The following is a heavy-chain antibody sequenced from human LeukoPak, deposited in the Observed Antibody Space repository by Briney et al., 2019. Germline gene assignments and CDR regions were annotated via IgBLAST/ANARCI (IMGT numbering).Heavy chain of an antibody. CDR1: GVFIGSSDDY. CDR3: ARYKPGGPALNH. V-gene: IGHV4-39*07. Sequence: PSETLSLTCSVSGVFIGSSDDYWAWIRQPPGNGLEWIGCVYHNINTHYNPSLGSRLTVSLDSSKNQFSLNLASVTAADTAIYFCARYKPGGPALNHWGQGTLVTVSS. CDR2: VYHNINT. D-gene: IGHD2-8*02. J-gene: IGHJ1*01.